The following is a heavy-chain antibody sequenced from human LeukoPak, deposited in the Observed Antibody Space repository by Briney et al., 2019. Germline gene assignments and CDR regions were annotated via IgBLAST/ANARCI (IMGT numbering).Heavy chain of an antibody. CDR3: ATVETYYDILTGYSY. J-gene: IGHJ4*02. V-gene: IGHV1-69*13. D-gene: IGHD3-9*01. Sequence: ASVTVSFKASVGTFINYAISWVRQAPGQGREGMGGFIPIFGTANYAQKFQGRVTITAHESTSTAYMGLSSLRSEDTAVYYCATVETYYDILTGYSYWGQGTLLTVSS. CDR2: FIPIFGTA. CDR1: VGTFINYA.